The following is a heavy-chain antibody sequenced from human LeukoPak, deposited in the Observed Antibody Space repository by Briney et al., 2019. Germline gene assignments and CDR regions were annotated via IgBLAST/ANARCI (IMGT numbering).Heavy chain of an antibody. CDR1: GGSFSGYY. CDR2: INHSGST. D-gene: IGHD6-19*01. J-gene: IGHJ4*02. V-gene: IGHV4-34*01. Sequence: SETLSLTCAVYGGSFSGYYWSWIRQPPGKGLEWIGEINHSGSTNYNPSLKSRVTISVDTSKNHFSLKLTSVTAADTAVYYCARRGSSGWYADFDYWGQGTLVTVSS. CDR3: ARRGSSGWYADFDY.